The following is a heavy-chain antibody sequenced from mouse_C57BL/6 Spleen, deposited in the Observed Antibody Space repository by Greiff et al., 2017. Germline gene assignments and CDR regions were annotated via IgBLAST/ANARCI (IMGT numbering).Heavy chain of an antibody. CDR1: GYTFTSYW. CDR2: IDPSDSYT. D-gene: IGHD6-1*01. Sequence: QVQLKQPGAELVMPGASVKLSCKASGYTFTSYWMHWVKQRPGQGLEWIGEIDPSDSYTNYNQKFKGKSTLTVDKSSSTAYMQLSSLTSEDSAVYYCARKGKGYYAMDYWGQGTSVTVSS. V-gene: IGHV1-69*01. J-gene: IGHJ4*01. CDR3: ARKGKGYYAMDY.